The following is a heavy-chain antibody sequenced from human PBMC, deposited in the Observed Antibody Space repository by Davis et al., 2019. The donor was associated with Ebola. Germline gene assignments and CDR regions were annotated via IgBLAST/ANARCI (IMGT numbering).Heavy chain of an antibody. CDR1: GGSISSSRYY. V-gene: IGHV4-39*01. CDR3: TAPYLTYTSGWHYSDY. CDR2: IYYSGSA. D-gene: IGHD6-19*01. J-gene: IGHJ4*02. Sequence: PSETLSLTCTVSGGSISSSRYYWGWIRQPPGKGLEWIGIIYYSGSAHYNPSLSSRVTISADTSKTQFSLRLSSVTAADTAVYYCTAPYLTYTSGWHYSDYWGQGTLVTVSS.